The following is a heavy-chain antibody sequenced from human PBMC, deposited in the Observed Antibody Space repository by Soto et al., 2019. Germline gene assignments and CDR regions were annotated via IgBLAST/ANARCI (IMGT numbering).Heavy chain of an antibody. V-gene: IGHV3-23*01. CDR3: AKTLLSTSWYGLHDY. CDR2: ISGSGGRT. J-gene: IGHJ4*02. CDR1: EFTFSSYA. D-gene: IGHD6-13*01. Sequence: RRLSCAASEFTFSSYAMSWVRQAPGKGLEWVSTISGSGGRTYYADSVKGRFTISRDNSRNTLHLQMNSLRVEDTALYYCAKTLLSTSWYGLHDYVSQGTLVTVSS.